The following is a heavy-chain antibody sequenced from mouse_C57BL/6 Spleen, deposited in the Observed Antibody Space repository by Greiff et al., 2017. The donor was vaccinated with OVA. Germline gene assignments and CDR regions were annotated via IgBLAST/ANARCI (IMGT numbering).Heavy chain of an antibody. Sequence: EVKLVESEGGLVQPGRSMKLSCTASGFTFSDYYMAWVRQVPEKGLEWVANINYDGSSTYYLDSLKSRFIISRDNAKNILYLQMSSLKSEDTATYYCARYDYDGTWFAYWGQGTLVTVSA. CDR2: INYDGSST. V-gene: IGHV5-16*01. J-gene: IGHJ3*01. CDR3: ARYDYDGTWFAY. D-gene: IGHD2-4*01. CDR1: GFTFSDYY.